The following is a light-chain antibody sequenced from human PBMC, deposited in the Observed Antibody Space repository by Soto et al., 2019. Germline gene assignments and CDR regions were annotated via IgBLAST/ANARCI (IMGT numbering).Light chain of an antibody. CDR2: DVS. CDR3: QQFNSYPIT. CDR1: QDIRGA. J-gene: IGKJ5*01. Sequence: AIQLTQSPSSLSASVRDRVTITCRASQDIRGALAWYQQKPGKAPKILIYDVSTLESGVPSRFSGSSSGTDFTLTISSLQPVDFATYYCQQFNSYPITLGQGTRLEIK. V-gene: IGKV1-13*02.